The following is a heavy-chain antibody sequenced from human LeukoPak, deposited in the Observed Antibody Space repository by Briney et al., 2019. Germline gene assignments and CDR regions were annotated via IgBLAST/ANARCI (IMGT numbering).Heavy chain of an antibody. CDR3: ARGDYYDDCGYSA. Sequence: GGSLRLSCDVSGFTVRTTYMSWVRQPPGKGLEWVSILYRAGATYYADAVKGRFTISGHDSKNTLFLHMDGLRPEDTAVYYCARGDYYDDCGYSAWGQGTLVTVSA. D-gene: IGHD3-16*01. J-gene: IGHJ5*02. V-gene: IGHV3-53*04. CDR1: GFTVRTTY. CDR2: LYRAGAT.